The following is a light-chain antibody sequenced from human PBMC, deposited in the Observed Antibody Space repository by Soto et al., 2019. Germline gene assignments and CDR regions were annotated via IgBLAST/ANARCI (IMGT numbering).Light chain of an antibody. CDR1: QTVERW. CDR2: DVS. Sequence: DIQMTQSPSTLSASVGDRVIITCRASQTVERWMAWYQQKPGKAPKLLISDVSTLERGVPSRFSGSGSATEFTLTISGLQPDDFATYFGQKYKDYVYTFGQGTKVESK. CDR3: QKYKDYVYT. V-gene: IGKV1-5*01. J-gene: IGKJ2*01.